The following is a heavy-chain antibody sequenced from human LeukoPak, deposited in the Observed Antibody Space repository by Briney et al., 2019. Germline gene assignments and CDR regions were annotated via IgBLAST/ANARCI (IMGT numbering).Heavy chain of an antibody. D-gene: IGHD2-2*01. CDR3: AREPIRKYCSSTSCPRYYYYGMDV. V-gene: IGHV4-34*01. Sequence: SETLSLTCAVYGGSFSGYYWGWTRQPPGKGLEWIGEINHSGSTNYNPSLKSRVTISVDTSKNQFSLKLSSVTAADTAVYYCAREPIRKYCSSTSCPRYYYYGMDVWGKGTTVTVSS. CDR2: INHSGST. CDR1: GGSFSGYY. J-gene: IGHJ6*04.